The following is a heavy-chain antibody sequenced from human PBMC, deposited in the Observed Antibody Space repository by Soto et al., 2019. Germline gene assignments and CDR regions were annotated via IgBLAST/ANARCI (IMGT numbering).Heavy chain of an antibody. V-gene: IGHV4-39*01. J-gene: IGHJ4*02. CDR2: IYYSGST. CDR3: ARHAQLNFDWPHFFDY. CDR1: GFTVSSNY. Sequence: GSLRLSCAASGFTVSSNYMSWIRQPPGKGLEWIGSIYYSGSTYYNPSLKSRVTISVDTSKNQFSLKLSSVTAADTAVYYCARHAQLNFDWPHFFDYWGQGTLVTVSS. D-gene: IGHD3-9*01.